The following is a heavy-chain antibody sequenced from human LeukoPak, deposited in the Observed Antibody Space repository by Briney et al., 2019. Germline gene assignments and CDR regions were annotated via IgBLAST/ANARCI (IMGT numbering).Heavy chain of an antibody. J-gene: IGHJ5*02. CDR3: ARADSSSPMAGFDP. Sequence: VASVKVSCKASGGTFFGYAISWVRQAPGQGLEWMGGIIPIFGTANYAQKFQGRVTITTDESTSTAYMELSSLRSEDTAVYYCARADSSSPMAGFDPWGQGTLVTVSS. CDR1: GGTFFGYA. D-gene: IGHD6-13*01. CDR2: IIPIFGTA. V-gene: IGHV1-69*05.